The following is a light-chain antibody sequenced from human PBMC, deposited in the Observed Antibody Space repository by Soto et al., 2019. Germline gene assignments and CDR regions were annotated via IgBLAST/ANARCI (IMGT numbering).Light chain of an antibody. CDR2: AAS. Sequence: DIQMTQSPSSLSASVGDRVTITCRASQSISSYLNWYQQKPGKAPKLLIYAASTLQGGVPSRFSGSMSGTDFTLTINNLRPEDFASYYYQQSYSTPHTFGQGTKLEIK. V-gene: IGKV1-39*01. CDR3: QQSYSTPHT. J-gene: IGKJ2*01. CDR1: QSISSY.